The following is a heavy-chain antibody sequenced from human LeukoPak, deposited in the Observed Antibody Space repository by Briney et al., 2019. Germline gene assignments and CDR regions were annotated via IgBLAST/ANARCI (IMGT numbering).Heavy chain of an antibody. V-gene: IGHV4-34*01. Sequence: SETLSLTCAVYGGSFSGYYWSWIRQPPGKGLEWIGEINHSGSTNYNPSLKSRVTISVDTSKNQFSLKLSSVTAADTAVYYCARAFYDYGDSVIFDYWGQGTPVTVSS. CDR1: GGSFSGYY. J-gene: IGHJ4*02. CDR3: ARAFYDYGDSVIFDY. CDR2: INHSGST. D-gene: IGHD4-17*01.